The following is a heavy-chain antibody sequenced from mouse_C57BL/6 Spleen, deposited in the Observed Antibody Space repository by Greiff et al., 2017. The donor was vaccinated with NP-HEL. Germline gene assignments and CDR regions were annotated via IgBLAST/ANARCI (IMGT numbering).Heavy chain of an antibody. V-gene: IGHV1-54*01. CDR1: GYAFTNYL. CDR3: AYYYGSSRYERYAMDY. CDR2: INPGSGGT. J-gene: IGHJ4*01. Sequence: VKLQESGAELVRPGTSVKVSCKASGYAFTNYLIEWVKQRPGQGLEWIGVINPGSGGTNYNEKFKGKATLTADKSSSTAYMQLSSLTSEDSAVYFCAYYYGSSRYERYAMDYWGQGTSVTVSS. D-gene: IGHD1-1*01.